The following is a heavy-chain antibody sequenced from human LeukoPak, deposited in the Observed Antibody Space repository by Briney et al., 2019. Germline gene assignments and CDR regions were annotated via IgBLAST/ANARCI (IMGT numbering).Heavy chain of an antibody. CDR1: GGSISSGTYY. J-gene: IGHJ5*02. CDR3: ASGSSWYRGFDP. CDR2: IYYSGST. Sequence: PSETLSLTCSVSGGSISSGTYYWAWIRQPPGKGLEWIGYIYYSGSTNYNPSLKSRVTISVDTSKNQFSLKLSSVTAADTAVYYCASGSSWYRGFDPWGQGTLVTVSS. V-gene: IGHV4-61*01. D-gene: IGHD6-13*01.